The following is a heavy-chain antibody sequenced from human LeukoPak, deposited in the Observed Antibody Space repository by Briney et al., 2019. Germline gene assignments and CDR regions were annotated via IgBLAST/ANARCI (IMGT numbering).Heavy chain of an antibody. CDR2: IYYSGST. CDR1: GGSISSSSYY. J-gene: IGHJ1*01. V-gene: IGHV4-39*01. D-gene: IGHD3-10*01. CDR3: ARRGRRDYYGAGSL. Sequence: SETLSLTCTVSGGSISSSSYYWGWIRQPPGQGLEWIGIIYYSGSTYYNPSLKSRVTISVDTSKNQFSLKLSSVTAADTAVYYCARRGRRDYYGAGSLWSQGTLVTVSS.